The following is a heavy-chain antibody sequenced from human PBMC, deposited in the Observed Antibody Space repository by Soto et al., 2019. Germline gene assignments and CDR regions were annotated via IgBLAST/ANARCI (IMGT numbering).Heavy chain of an antibody. Sequence: GESLKISCKGSGSSVAGYWNTCVRQKQWKGLEWMGMIAPSDSQTYYSPSFRGHVTISATKSITTVFLQWSSLRASDTAMYSCAYQIYDSDNGPNFQYYFDSWGQGTLVTVSS. CDR1: GSSVAGYW. D-gene: IGHD3-22*01. J-gene: IGHJ4*02. CDR2: IAPSDSQT. V-gene: IGHV5-10-1*01. CDR3: AYQIYDSDNGPNFQYYFDS.